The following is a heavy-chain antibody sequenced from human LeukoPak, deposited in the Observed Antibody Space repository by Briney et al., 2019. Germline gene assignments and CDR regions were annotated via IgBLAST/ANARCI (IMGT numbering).Heavy chain of an antibody. D-gene: IGHD3-22*01. CDR1: GYSISSGYY. J-gene: IGHJ3*02. CDR3: ASWYYYDSSGYYRSFDI. CDR2: IYHSGST. Sequence: SERLSLTCTVSGYSISSGYYWGWIRQPPGKGLEWIGSIYHSGSTYYNPSLKSRVTISVDTSKNQFSLKLSSVTAADTAVYYCASWYYYDSSGYYRSFDIWGQGTTVTVSS. V-gene: IGHV4-38-2*02.